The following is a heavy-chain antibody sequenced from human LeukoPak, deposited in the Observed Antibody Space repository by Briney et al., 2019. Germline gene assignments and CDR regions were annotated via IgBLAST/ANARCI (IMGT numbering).Heavy chain of an antibody. CDR2: MNPNSGNT. CDR3: ARVRITIFGVVIIGDV. D-gene: IGHD3-3*01. CDR1: GYTFTSYD. Sequence: ASVKVSCKASGYTFTSYDINWVRQATGQGLEWMGWMNPNSGNTGYAQKFQGRVTMTRNTSISTAYMELSSLRSEDTAVYYCARVRITIFGVVIIGDVCGQGTTVTVSS. J-gene: IGHJ6*02. V-gene: IGHV1-8*01.